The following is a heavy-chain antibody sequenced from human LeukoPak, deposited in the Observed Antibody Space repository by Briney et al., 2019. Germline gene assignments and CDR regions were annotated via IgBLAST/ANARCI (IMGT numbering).Heavy chain of an antibody. Sequence: KPSETLSLTCTVSGGSISSYYWSWIRQPPGKGLEWIGRIYTSGSTNYNPSLKSRVTISVDTSKNQFSLKLSSVTAADTAVYYCARGPREWEPYFDYWGQGTLVTVSS. CDR3: ARGPREWEPYFDY. CDR1: GGSISSYY. CDR2: IYTSGST. D-gene: IGHD1-26*01. J-gene: IGHJ4*02. V-gene: IGHV4-4*08.